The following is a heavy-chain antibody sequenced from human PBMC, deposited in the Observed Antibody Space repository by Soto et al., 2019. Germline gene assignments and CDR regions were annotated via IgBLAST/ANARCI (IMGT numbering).Heavy chain of an antibody. CDR3: ASRKAPSLTAALPFDY. V-gene: IGHV1-69*01. Sequence: KVSCEASAGPLTSYAIIWVRQSPGQGLEWMGGIIPIFGTANYAQKFQGRVTITADESTSTAYMELSSLRSEDTAVYYCASRKAPSLTAALPFDYWGQGTLVTVSS. CDR2: IIPIFGTA. J-gene: IGHJ4*02. CDR1: AGPLTSYA. D-gene: IGHD6-25*01.